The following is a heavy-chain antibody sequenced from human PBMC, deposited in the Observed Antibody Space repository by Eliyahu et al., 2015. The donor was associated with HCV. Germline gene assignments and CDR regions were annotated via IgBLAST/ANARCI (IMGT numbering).Heavy chain of an antibody. D-gene: IGHD1-14*01. CDR3: AKDLGKRKDDAFDI. Sequence: QVQLVESGGGVVQPGGSLRLSCVGSPLSXCTYGLHWVRQAPGKGLGWVAFIRYDEGQIYYVDSVKGRFTISRDNSKNALYLQMNSLRPDDTAIYYCAKDLGKRKDDAFDIWGQGTTVIVSS. V-gene: IGHV3-30*02. CDR2: IRYDEGQI. CDR1: PLSXCTYG. J-gene: IGHJ3*02.